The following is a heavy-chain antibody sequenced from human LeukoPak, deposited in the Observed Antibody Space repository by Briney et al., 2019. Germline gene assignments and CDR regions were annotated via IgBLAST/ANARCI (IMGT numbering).Heavy chain of an antibody. CDR3: ARDGSGEWPIGY. J-gene: IGHJ4*02. CDR1: GFTLSKYW. Sequence: GGSLRLSCAASGFTLSKYWMHWVRQTSGKGLEWVSRINPEKTTINYADSVKGRFTISRDNAKNSLYLQMNSLRAEDTAVYYCARDGSGEWPIGYWGQGTLVTVSS. D-gene: IGHD3-10*01. V-gene: IGHV3-74*01. CDR2: INPEKTTI.